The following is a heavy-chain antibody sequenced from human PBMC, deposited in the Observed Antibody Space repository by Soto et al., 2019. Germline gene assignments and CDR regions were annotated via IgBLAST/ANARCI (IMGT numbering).Heavy chain of an antibody. J-gene: IGHJ6*02. CDR1: GYSFTSYW. CDR3: ARSYSSSWYGYYYYYGMDV. V-gene: IGHV5-51*01. Sequence: GESLKISCKGSGYSFTSYWIGWVRQMPGKGLEWMGIIYPGDSDTRYSPSFQGQVTISADKSISTAYLQWSSLKASDTAMYYCARSYSSSWYGYYYYYGMDVWGQGNTVTV. CDR2: IYPGDSDT. D-gene: IGHD6-13*01.